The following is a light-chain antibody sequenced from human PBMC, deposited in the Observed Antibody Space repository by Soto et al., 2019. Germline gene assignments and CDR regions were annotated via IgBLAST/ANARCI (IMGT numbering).Light chain of an antibody. Sequence: DIQMTQSPSSVSASVGDTVTITCRASQGVSTWLAWYQQKPGKAPKLLIYAASGLQDGVPSRFSGSGSGTDFTLTINSLQPADFATYFCQQANSFPLTFGGGTKVEIK. CDR1: QGVSTW. J-gene: IGKJ4*01. CDR2: AAS. CDR3: QQANSFPLT. V-gene: IGKV1D-12*01.